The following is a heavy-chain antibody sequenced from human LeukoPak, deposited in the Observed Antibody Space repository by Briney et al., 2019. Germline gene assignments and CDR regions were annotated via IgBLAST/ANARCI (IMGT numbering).Heavy chain of an antibody. V-gene: IGHV1-69*01. J-gene: IGHJ4*02. Sequence: SVKVSCKASGGTFSSYDISWVRQAPGQGLEWMGGIIPIFGTANYAQKFQGRVTITADESTSTAYMELSSLRSEDTAVYYCARAAYCGGDCYSDFDYWGQGTLVTVSS. CDR2: IIPIFGTA. D-gene: IGHD2-21*02. CDR1: GGTFSSYD. CDR3: ARAAYCGGDCYSDFDY.